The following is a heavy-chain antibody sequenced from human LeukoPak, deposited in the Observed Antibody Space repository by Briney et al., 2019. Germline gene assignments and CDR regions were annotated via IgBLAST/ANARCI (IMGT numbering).Heavy chain of an antibody. D-gene: IGHD3-10*01. V-gene: IGHV3-30-3*01. J-gene: IGHJ4*02. Sequence: GRSLRLSCAASGFTFSSYAMHWVRQAPGKGLEWVAVISYDGSNKYYADSVKGRFTISRDNSKNTLYLEMNRLRAEDTAVYYCVIGARITTFRAPFDYWGQGTLVTVSS. CDR1: GFTFSSYA. CDR2: ISYDGSNK. CDR3: VIGARITTFRAPFDY.